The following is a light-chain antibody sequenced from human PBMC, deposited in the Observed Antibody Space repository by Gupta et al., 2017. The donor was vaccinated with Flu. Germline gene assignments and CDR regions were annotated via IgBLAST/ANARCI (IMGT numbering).Light chain of an antibody. CDR3: SSYTSSSTLDVV. Sequence: QSALTQPASVSGSPGQSITISCTGTSSDVGGYNYVSWYQQPPGKAPKLMIYEVSNRPSGVSNRFSGSKSGNTASLTISXLXAEDEAXYYCSSYTSSSTLDVVFGGGTKLTVL. J-gene: IGLJ2*01. CDR2: EVS. V-gene: IGLV2-14*01. CDR1: SSDVGGYNY.